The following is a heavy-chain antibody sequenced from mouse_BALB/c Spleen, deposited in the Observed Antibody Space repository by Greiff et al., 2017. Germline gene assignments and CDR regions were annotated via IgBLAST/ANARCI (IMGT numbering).Heavy chain of an antibody. V-gene: IGHV14-3*02. Sequence: EVQLQQSGAELVKPGASVKLSCTASGFNIKDTYMHWVKQRPEQGLEWIGRIDPANGNTKYDPKFQGKATITADTSSNTAYLQLSSLTSEDTAVYYCACTATDAMDYWGQGTSVTVSS. D-gene: IGHD1-2*01. CDR1: GFNIKDTY. CDR2: IDPANGNT. CDR3: ACTATDAMDY. J-gene: IGHJ4*01.